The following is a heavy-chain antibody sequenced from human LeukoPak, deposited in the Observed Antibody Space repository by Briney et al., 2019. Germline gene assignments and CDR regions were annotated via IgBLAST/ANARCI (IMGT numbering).Heavy chain of an antibody. CDR3: ARSTSYHFDS. V-gene: IGHV3-53*01. D-gene: IGHD2-2*01. Sequence: PGGSLRLSCAASGFTVSTNYLSWVRRAPGKELEWVSVMYAGCAAYYADYVKGRCTISRATSNNTLILQMHSLGVEDTAVYYCARSTSYHFDSWGQGTLVTVSS. CDR2: MYAGCAA. CDR1: GFTVSTNY. J-gene: IGHJ4*02.